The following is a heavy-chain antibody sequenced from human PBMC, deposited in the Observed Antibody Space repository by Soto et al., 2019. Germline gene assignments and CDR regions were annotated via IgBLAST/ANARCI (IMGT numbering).Heavy chain of an antibody. J-gene: IGHJ4*02. Sequence: SETLSLTCTVSGVSVSSGIHYWSWIRQPPGTGLEWIGYIYYGGSTNYNPSLKSRVTISVGTSKNQLSLKLTSVTAADTAVYSCARGRGITLPHFDYWGQGTLVTVSS. CDR3: ARGRGITLPHFDY. CDR1: GVSVSSGIHY. CDR2: IYYGGST. V-gene: IGHV4-61*01. D-gene: IGHD3-10*01.